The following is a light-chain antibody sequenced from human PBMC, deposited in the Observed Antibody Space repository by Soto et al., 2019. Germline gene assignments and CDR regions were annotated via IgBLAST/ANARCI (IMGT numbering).Light chain of an antibody. CDR1: QNINTW. CDR3: QQSNG. Sequence: GDRVTITCRATQNINTWLAWYPQKPGKAPKMLIYDASRLQNGVPSRFSGSGSGTQFTLTISSLQPDDFATYYCQQSNGFGPGTKLDVK. CDR2: DAS. V-gene: IGKV1-5*01. J-gene: IGKJ2*01.